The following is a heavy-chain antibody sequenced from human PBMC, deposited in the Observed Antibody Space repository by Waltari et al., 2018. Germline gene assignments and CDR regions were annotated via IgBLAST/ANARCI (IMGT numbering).Heavy chain of an antibody. CDR3: ARGSDGYNLYYYYGMDV. CDR2: MNPNSGNT. Sequence: QVQLVQSGAEVKKPGASVKVSCKASGYTFTSYDINWVRQANGQGLEWMGWMNPNSGNTGYAQKFQGRVTMTRNTSISTAYMELSSLRSEDTAVYYCARGSDGYNLYYYYGMDVWGQGTTVTVSS. J-gene: IGHJ6*02. CDR1: GYTFTSYD. D-gene: IGHD5-12*01. V-gene: IGHV1-8*01.